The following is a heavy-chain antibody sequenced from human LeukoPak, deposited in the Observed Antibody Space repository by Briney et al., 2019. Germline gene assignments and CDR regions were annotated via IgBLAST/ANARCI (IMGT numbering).Heavy chain of an antibody. Sequence: TTSETLSLTCAVYGGSFSGYYWRWLRQPPGKGLEWIGEINHSGSTNYNPCLKGRVTISVDTSKIQFSLKLSSVTAANTAVYDCARGRLLLWFGDPIPFDYWGQGTLVTVSS. V-gene: IGHV4-34*01. J-gene: IGHJ4*02. CDR2: INHSGST. CDR3: ARGRLLLWFGDPIPFDY. CDR1: GGSFSGYY. D-gene: IGHD3-10*01.